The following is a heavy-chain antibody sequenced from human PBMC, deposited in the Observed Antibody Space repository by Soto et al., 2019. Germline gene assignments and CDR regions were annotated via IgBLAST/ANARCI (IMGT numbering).Heavy chain of an antibody. CDR3: ARAMDGVRASKDNWFDP. CDR2: ISYDENNK. V-gene: IGHV3-30-3*01. Sequence: QVQLVESGGGVVQPGRSLRLSCAASGFTFRNYHMHWVRQAPGKGLEWVASISYDENNKYYTDSVKGRFTISRDNSKNTLYLQMNSLRDEDTAVYYCARAMDGVRASKDNWFDPWGQGTLVTVSS. CDR1: GFTFRNYH. J-gene: IGHJ5*02. D-gene: IGHD2-8*01.